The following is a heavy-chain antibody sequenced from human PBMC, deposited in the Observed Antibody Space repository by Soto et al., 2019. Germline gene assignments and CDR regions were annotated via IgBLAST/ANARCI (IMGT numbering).Heavy chain of an antibody. J-gene: IGHJ3*02. Sequence: SETLSLTCTVSGGSISSYYWSWIRQPAGKGLEWIGRIYTSGSTNYNPSLKSRVTMSVDTSKNQFSLKLSSVTAADTAVYYCARSRWGGGWLSRYDAFDIWGQGTMVTVSS. CDR3: ARSRWGGGWLSRYDAFDI. CDR1: GGSISSYY. CDR2: IYTSGST. D-gene: IGHD3-22*01. V-gene: IGHV4-4*07.